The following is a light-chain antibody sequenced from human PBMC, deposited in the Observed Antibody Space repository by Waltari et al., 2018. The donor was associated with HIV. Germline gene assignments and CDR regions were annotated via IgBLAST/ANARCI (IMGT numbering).Light chain of an antibody. CDR3: CSYGGTYNV. CDR2: EVS. Sequence: QSALTQPRSVSVSPGQSVTTSCTRTISHLGGYNSFSWYQQHPGKAPKLLIYEVSKWPSGVPDRFSGSKSGNTASLTISGLRADDEADYYCCSYGGTYNVFGTGTKVTIL. J-gene: IGLJ1*01. V-gene: IGLV2-11*01. CDR1: ISHLGGYNS.